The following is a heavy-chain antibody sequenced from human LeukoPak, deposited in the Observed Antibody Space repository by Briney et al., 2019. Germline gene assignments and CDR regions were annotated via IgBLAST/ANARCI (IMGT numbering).Heavy chain of an antibody. Sequence: GGSLRLSCAASGFTFSSYSMNWVRQAPGKGLEWVSSISSSSSYTNYADSVKGRFTISRDNAKNSLYLQMNSLRAEDTAVYYCARVLTHYYYYYGMDVWGQGTTVTVSS. CDR3: ARVLTHYYYYYGMDV. CDR1: GFTFSSYS. J-gene: IGHJ6*02. V-gene: IGHV3-21*01. CDR2: ISSSSSYT. D-gene: IGHD4/OR15-4a*01.